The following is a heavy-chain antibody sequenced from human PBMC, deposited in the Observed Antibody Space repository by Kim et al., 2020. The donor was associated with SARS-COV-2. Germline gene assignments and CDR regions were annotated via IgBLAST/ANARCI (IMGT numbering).Heavy chain of an antibody. J-gene: IGHJ3*02. CDR1: GFTFSSYE. D-gene: IGHD2-15*01. Sequence: GGSLRLSCAXSGFTFSSYEMNWVRQAPGKGLEWVSYISSSGSTIYYADSVKGRFTISRDNAKNSLYLQMNSLRAEDTAVYYCARDQEDIVVVVAATGPGAIDIWGQGTMVTVSS. CDR2: ISSSGSTI. V-gene: IGHV3-48*03. CDR3: ARDQEDIVVVVAATGPGAIDI.